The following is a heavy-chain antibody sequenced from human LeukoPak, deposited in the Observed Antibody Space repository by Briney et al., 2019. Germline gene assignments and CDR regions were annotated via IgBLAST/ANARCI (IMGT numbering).Heavy chain of an antibody. CDR2: ISGSGGST. J-gene: IGHJ4*02. CDR3: AISHFGVVNFDY. V-gene: IGHV3-23*01. CDR1: GVTLRSYA. Sequence: GGSLRLSCAASGVTLRSYAMSWVRQAPGKGLEWVSAISGSGGSTYYADSVKGRFTISRDNSKNTLYLQMNSLRAEDTAVYYCAISHFGVVNFDYWGQGTLVTVSS. D-gene: IGHD3-3*01.